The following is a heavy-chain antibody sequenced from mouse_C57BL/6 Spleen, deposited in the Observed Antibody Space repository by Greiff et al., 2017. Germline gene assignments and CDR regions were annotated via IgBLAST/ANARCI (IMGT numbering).Heavy chain of an antibody. D-gene: IGHD2-1*01. CDR2: INPNNGGT. J-gene: IGHJ3*01. Sequence: VQLKESGPELVKPGASVKMSCKASGYTFTDYNMHWVKQSHGKSLEWIGYINPNNGGTSYNQKFKGKATLTVNKSSSTAYMELRSLTSEDSAVYYCARYGNYRFAYWGQGTLVTVSA. CDR3: ARYGNYRFAY. CDR1: GYTFTDYN. V-gene: IGHV1-22*01.